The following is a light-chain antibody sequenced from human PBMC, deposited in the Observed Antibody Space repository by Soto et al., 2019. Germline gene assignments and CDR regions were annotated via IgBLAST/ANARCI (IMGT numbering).Light chain of an antibody. CDR3: QQYGSSPPVT. V-gene: IGKV3-20*01. Sequence: EIVLTQSPGTLSLSPGERATLSCRASQSVSSSYLAWYQQKPGQAPRLLIYGASGRATGIPDRFSGSASGRDFTLNISRLEPEDFAVYYCQQYGSSPPVTFGQGTRLAIK. J-gene: IGKJ5*01. CDR2: GAS. CDR1: QSVSSSY.